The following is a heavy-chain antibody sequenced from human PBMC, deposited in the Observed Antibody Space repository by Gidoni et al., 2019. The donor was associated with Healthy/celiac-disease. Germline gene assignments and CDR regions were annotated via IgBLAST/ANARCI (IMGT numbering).Heavy chain of an antibody. CDR1: GFTFSGSA. CDR2: IRSKATSYET. J-gene: IGHJ5*02. CDR3: TTPYGIVGGVGPWRPVGP. V-gene: IGHV3-73*01. D-gene: IGHD1-26*01. Sequence: EVQLVESGGGLVQPGGSLTLFCAASGFTFSGSALHGVRQASGKGLEGVGRIRSKATSYETAYAASVKGRFTISIDDSKNTAYLQMNSLKTEDTAVYYCTTPYGIVGGVGPWRPVGPWGQGTLVTVSS.